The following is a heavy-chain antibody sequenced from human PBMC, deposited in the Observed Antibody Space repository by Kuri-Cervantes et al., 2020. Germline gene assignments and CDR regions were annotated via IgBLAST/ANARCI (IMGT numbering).Heavy chain of an antibody. V-gene: IGHV3-23*01. J-gene: IGHJ4*02. Sequence: GGSLRLSCAASGFTFSSYGMHWVRQAPGKGLEWVSAISGSGGSTYYADSVKGRFTISRDNSKNTLYLQMNSLRAEDTAVYYCAKLLLWFGELLYPWSDFDYWGQGTLVTVSS. CDR2: ISGSGGST. D-gene: IGHD3-10*01. CDR1: GFTFSSYG. CDR3: AKLLLWFGELLYPWSDFDY.